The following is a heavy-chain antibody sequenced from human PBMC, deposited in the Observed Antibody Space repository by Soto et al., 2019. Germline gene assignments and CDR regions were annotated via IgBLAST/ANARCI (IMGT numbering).Heavy chain of an antibody. Sequence: TLSLTCTVSGGSISSGGYYWSWIRQHPGKGLEWIGYIYYSGSTYYNPSLKSRVTISVDTSKNQFSLKLSSVTAADTAVYYCARQSRANWFDPWGQGTLVTVSS. V-gene: IGHV4-31*03. CDR1: GGSISSGGYY. CDR3: ARQSRANWFDP. CDR2: IYYSGST. J-gene: IGHJ5*02.